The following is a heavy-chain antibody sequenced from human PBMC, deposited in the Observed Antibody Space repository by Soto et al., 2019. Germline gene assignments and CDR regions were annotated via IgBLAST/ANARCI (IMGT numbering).Heavy chain of an antibody. V-gene: IGHV1-46*01. CDR1: GYTFTSYY. CDR2: ISPSGGST. Sequence: GASVKVSCKASGYTFTSYYMHWVRQAPGQGLEWMGIISPSGGSTNYAQKFQGRVTMTRDTSTSTVYMELSSLRSEDTAFYYCASSPYGGNGGDYYYGMDVWGQGTTVTVSS. D-gene: IGHD2-15*01. J-gene: IGHJ6*02. CDR3: ASSPYGGNGGDYYYGMDV.